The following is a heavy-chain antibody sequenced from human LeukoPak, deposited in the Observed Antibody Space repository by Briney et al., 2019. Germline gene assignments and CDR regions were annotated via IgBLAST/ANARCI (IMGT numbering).Heavy chain of an antibody. CDR3: ARDNLRNSSWYFLTTAMYYFDY. CDR2: IIPIFGTA. V-gene: IGHV1-69*13. J-gene: IGHJ4*02. CDR1: GGTFSSYA. Sequence: ASVKVSCKASGGTFSSYAISWVRQAPGQGLEWMGGIIPIFGTANYAQKFQGRVTITADESTSTAYMELSSLRSEDTAVYYCARDNLRNSSWYFLTTAMYYFDYWGQGTLVTVSS. D-gene: IGHD6-13*01.